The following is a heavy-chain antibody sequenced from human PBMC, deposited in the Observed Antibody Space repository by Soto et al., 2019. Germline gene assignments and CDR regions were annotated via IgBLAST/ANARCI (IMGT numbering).Heavy chain of an antibody. CDR3: EKVVSGGHLDY. Sequence: PSETLSLTCTVSGGSVSSGSYYRSWIRQPPGKGLEWIGYIYYSGSTNYNPSLKSRVTISVDTSKNQFSLKLSSVTAADTAVYFCEKVVSGGHLDYWGQGTLVTVSS. CDR1: GGSVSSGSYY. CDR2: IYYSGST. V-gene: IGHV4-61*01. J-gene: IGHJ4*02. D-gene: IGHD6-25*01.